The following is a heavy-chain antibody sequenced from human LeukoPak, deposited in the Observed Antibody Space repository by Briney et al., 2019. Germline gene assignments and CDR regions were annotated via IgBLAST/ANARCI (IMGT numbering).Heavy chain of an antibody. CDR2: IYHSGST. V-gene: IGHV4-4*02. D-gene: IGHD3-22*01. J-gene: IGHJ4*02. CDR3: ARDGRGYYYDSSGYFDY. CDR1: GGSISSSNW. Sequence: PSGTLSLTCAVSGGSISSSNWWSWVRQPPGKGLEWIGEIYHSGSTNYNPPLKSRVTISVDKSKNQFSLKLSSVTAADTAVYYCARDGRGYYYDSSGYFDYWGQGTLVTVSS.